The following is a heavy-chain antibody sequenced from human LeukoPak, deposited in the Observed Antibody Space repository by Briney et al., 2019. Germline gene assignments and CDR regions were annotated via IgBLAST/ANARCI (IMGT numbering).Heavy chain of an antibody. Sequence: GGSLRLSCAASGFTFSSYWMSWVRQASGKGLEWVANIKQDGSEKYYVDSVKGRFTISRDNAKNSLYLQMNSLRAEDTAVYYCARGGLYCSSTSCYIFDFDYWGQGTLVTVSS. CDR2: IKQDGSEK. CDR3: ARGGLYCSSTSCYIFDFDY. J-gene: IGHJ4*02. V-gene: IGHV3-7*01. D-gene: IGHD2-2*02. CDR1: GFTFSSYW.